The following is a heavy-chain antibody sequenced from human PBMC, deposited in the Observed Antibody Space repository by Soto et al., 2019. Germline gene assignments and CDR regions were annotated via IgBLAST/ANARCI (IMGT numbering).Heavy chain of an antibody. CDR3: ASNAFDY. CDR2: IDTGNGTT. CDR1: GYIFTDYP. Sequence: QVYFVQSGAEVKKAGASVRVSCKTSGYIFTDYPIHWVRQAPGRGLEWVAWIDTGNGTTRYSPRLQGRVSLRTDSSASTAYMELTRLRFEDTAVYYCASNAFDYWGQGTLVAVSP. J-gene: IGHJ4*02. V-gene: IGHV1-3*04.